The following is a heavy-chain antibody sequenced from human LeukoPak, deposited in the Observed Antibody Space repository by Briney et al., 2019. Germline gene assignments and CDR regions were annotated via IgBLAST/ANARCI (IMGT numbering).Heavy chain of an antibody. D-gene: IGHD1-26*01. Sequence: PRGSLRLSCAASGFTFSSYSMNWVRQAPGKGLEWIGSIYYSGSTYYNPSLKSRVTISVDTSKNQFSLKLSSVTAADTAVYYCARESLRELGDYWGQGTLVTVSS. CDR2: IYYSGST. V-gene: IGHV4-39*07. J-gene: IGHJ4*02. CDR3: ARESLRELGDY. CDR1: GFTFSSYS.